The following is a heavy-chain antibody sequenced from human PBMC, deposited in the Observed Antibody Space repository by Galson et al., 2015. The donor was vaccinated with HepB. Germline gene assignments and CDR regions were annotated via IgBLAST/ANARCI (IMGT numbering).Heavy chain of an antibody. CDR3: ARDDARRHDS. V-gene: IGHV1-69*04. Sequence: SVKVSCKASGGSFNSYSITWVRQAPGQGLEWMGRIISILGIANYAQKFQGRVTITADKSTGTAYMELSSLRSEDAAIYYCARDDARRHDSWGQGTLVTVSS. CDR1: GGSFNSYS. CDR2: IISILGIA. J-gene: IGHJ4*02.